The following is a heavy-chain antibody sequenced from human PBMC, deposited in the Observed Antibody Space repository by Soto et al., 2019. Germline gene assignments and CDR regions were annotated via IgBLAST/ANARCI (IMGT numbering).Heavy chain of an antibody. V-gene: IGHV1-46*03. Sequence: ASVKVSCKASGYTFTSYYMHWVRQAPGQGLEWMGIINPSGGSTSYAQKFQGRVTMTRDTSTSTVYMELSSLRSEDTAVYYCARCFPRNRCDIVVVPAAGVAFDIWGQGTMVTVSS. CDR1: GYTFTSYY. J-gene: IGHJ3*02. CDR2: INPSGGST. D-gene: IGHD2-2*01. CDR3: ARCFPRNRCDIVVVPAAGVAFDI.